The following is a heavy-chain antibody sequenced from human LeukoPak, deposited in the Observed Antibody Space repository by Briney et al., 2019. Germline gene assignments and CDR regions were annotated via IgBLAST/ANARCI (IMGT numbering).Heavy chain of an antibody. J-gene: IGHJ4*02. Sequence: GGSLRLSCAASGFTFSSYGMHWVRQAPGKGLEWVAVISYDGSNKYYADSMKGRFTISRDNSKNTLYLQMNSLRAEDTAVYYCAKDSIPGIAAAGQYDFDYWGQGTLVTVSS. V-gene: IGHV3-30*18. CDR2: ISYDGSNK. CDR3: AKDSIPGIAAAGQYDFDY. CDR1: GFTFSSYG. D-gene: IGHD6-13*01.